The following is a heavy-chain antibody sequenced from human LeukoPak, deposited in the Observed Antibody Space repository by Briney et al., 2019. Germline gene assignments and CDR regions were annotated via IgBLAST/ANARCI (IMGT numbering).Heavy chain of an antibody. J-gene: IGHJ6*03. CDR3: ARVEYQLLGGYYYYMDV. D-gene: IGHD2-2*01. CDR2: IYYSGST. V-gene: IGHV4-59*01. CDR1: GGSISSYY. Sequence: SETLSLTCTVSGGSISSYYWSWIRQPPGKGLEWIGYIYYSGSTNYNPSLKSRVTISVDTSKNQFSLKLSSVTAADTAVYYCARVEYQLLGGYYYYMDVWGKGTTVTVSS.